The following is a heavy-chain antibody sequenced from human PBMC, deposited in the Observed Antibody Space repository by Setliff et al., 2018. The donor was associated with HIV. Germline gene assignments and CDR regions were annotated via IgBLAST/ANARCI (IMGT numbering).Heavy chain of an antibody. CDR2: IKQDGSEK. CDR3: ASVSDFWSVSFGY. Sequence: SGGSLRLSCAASGFTFSNYWMSWVRQAPGKGLEWVANIKQDGSEKYYVDSVKGRFTISRDNAQNSLDLQMNSLRAEDTAVYYCASVSDFWSVSFGYWGQGALVTVSS. J-gene: IGHJ4*02. V-gene: IGHV3-7*03. CDR1: GFTFSNYW. D-gene: IGHD3-3*01.